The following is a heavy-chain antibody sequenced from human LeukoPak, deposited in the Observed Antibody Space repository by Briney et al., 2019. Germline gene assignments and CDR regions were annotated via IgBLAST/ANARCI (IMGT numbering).Heavy chain of an antibody. CDR2: ISGSVDNT. V-gene: IGHV3-23*01. Sequence: PGGSLRLSCAVSGFTFSTYAMSWVRQAPGKGLEWVSVISGSVDNTYYADSVKGRFTISRDNFKNTLYLQMNSLRAEDTALYYCTKRPSTEGYNSWGQGTLVTVSS. CDR3: TKRPSTEGYNS. D-gene: IGHD5-24*01. J-gene: IGHJ5*02. CDR1: GFTFSTYA.